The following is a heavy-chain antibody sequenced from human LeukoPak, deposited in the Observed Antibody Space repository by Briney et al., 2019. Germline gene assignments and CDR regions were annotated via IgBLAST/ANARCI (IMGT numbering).Heavy chain of an antibody. CDR2: IYHSGST. CDR1: GYSISSGYY. D-gene: IGHD3-9*01. V-gene: IGHV4-38-2*02. J-gene: IGHJ6*03. CDR3: ARSILTGYYYYMDV. Sequence: SETLSLTCTVSGYSISSGYYWGWIRQPPGTGLEWIGSIYHSGSTYYNPSLKSRVTISVDTSKNQFSLKLSSVTAADTAVYYCARSILTGYYYYMDVWGKGTTVTISS.